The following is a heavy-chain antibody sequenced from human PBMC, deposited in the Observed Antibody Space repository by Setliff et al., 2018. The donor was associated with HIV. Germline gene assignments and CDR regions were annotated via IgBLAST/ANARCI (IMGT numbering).Heavy chain of an antibody. V-gene: IGHV1-18*01. D-gene: IGHD2-21*01. CDR3: ARLSIPAYYYMDV. J-gene: IGHJ6*03. CDR2: ISTYNGNT. Sequence: GASVKVSCKAFGDTLTHHSISWVRQAPGQGLEWMGWISTYNGNTNYAQKFQGRVTMTTVTSTSTAYMELRSLRSDDTAVYYCARLSIPAYYYMDVWGKGTTVTVSS. CDR1: GDTLTHHS.